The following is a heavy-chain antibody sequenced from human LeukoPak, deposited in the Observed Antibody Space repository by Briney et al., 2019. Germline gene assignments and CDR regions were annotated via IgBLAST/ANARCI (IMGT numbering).Heavy chain of an antibody. CDR1: GFTFSSYW. J-gene: IGHJ6*03. V-gene: IGHV3-74*01. CDR3: ARLNYYPDV. CDR2: TNSDGSST. Sequence: GGSLRLSCAASGFTFSSYWMHWVRQAPGKGLVWVSVTNSDGSSTRYADSVKGRFTISRDNAKNTVYLQMNSLRAEDTAVYYCARLNYYPDVWGQGTTVTVSS.